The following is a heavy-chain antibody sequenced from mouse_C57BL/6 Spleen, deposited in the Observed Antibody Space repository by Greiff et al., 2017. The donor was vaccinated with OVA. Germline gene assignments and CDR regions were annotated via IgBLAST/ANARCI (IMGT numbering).Heavy chain of an antibody. D-gene: IGHD1-1*01. J-gene: IGHJ1*03. CDR1: GYTFTSYW. V-gene: IGHV1-55*01. CDR3: ARNYGSGRGYFDV. Sequence: VQLQQSGAELVKPGASVKMSCKASGYTFTSYWITWVKQRPGQGLEWIGDIYPGSGSTNYNEKFKSKATLTVDTSSSTAYMQLSSLTSEDSAVYYCARNYGSGRGYFDVWGTGTTVTVSS. CDR2: IYPGSGST.